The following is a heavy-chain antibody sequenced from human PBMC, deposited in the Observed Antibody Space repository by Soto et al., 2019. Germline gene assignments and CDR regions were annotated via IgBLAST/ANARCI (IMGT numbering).Heavy chain of an antibody. J-gene: IGHJ4*02. V-gene: IGHV1-46*01. D-gene: IGHD2-15*01. CDR1: GYTFTSYY. Sequence: GASVKVSCKASGYTFTSYYMHWVRQAPGQGLEWMGIINPSGGSTSYAQKFQGRVTMTRDTSTSTVYMELSSLRSEDTAVYYCAREGGPYCSGGSCYLDNLYYFDYWGQGTLVTVSS. CDR3: AREGGPYCSGGSCYLDNLYYFDY. CDR2: INPSGGST.